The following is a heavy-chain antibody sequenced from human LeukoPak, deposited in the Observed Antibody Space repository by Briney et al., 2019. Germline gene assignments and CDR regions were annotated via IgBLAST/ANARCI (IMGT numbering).Heavy chain of an antibody. V-gene: IGHV1-69*13. CDR1: GGTFSGYA. Sequence: SVKVSCKASGGTFSGYAISWVRQAPGQGLEWMGGIIPIFGTANYAQKFQGRVTITADESTSTAYMELSSLRSEDTAVYYCARTTTMVRGGNYNWFDPWGQGTLVTVSS. CDR3: ARTTTMVRGGNYNWFDP. D-gene: IGHD3-10*01. J-gene: IGHJ5*02. CDR2: IIPIFGTA.